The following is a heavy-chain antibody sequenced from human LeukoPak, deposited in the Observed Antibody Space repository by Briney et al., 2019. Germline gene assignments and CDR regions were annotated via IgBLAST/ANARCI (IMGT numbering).Heavy chain of an antibody. CDR3: AKDQVAAAEDWFDP. CDR1: GFIFSSYS. V-gene: IGHV3-21*01. D-gene: IGHD6-13*01. Sequence: GGSLRLSCAASGFIFSSYSMNWVRQAPGKGLEWVSSISSSSSYIYYADSVKGRFTISRDNSKNTLYLQMNSLRAEDTAVYYCAKDQVAAAEDWFDPWGQGTLVTVSS. CDR2: ISSSSSYI. J-gene: IGHJ5*02.